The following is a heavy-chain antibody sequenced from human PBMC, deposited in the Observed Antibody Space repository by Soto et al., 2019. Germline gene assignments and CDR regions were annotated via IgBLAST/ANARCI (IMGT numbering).Heavy chain of an antibody. CDR1: GYTFTSYG. Sequence: ASVKVSCKASGYTFTSYGISWVRQAPGQGLEWMGWISAYNGNTTYAQKFQGRITMTRDTSTTTVYMELSSLRSEDTAIYYCARGRYKWSYPPTTGTPSPDAFDIWGQGTMVTVSS. J-gene: IGHJ3*02. D-gene: IGHD1-7*01. CDR2: ISAYNGNT. V-gene: IGHV1-18*01. CDR3: ARGRYKWSYPPTTGTPSPDAFDI.